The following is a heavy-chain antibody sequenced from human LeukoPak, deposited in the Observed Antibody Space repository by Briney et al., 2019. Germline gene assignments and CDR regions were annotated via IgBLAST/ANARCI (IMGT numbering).Heavy chain of an antibody. CDR2: IYYSGST. CDR1: GGSISSGGYY. Sequence: KTSETLSLTCTVSGGSISSGGYYCSSIRQHPGKGLEWIGYIYYSGSTYYNPSVKSRVTISVDTSKNQFSLKLSSVTAADTAVYYCARQWLPYNWFDPWGQGTLVTVSS. CDR3: ARQWLPYNWFDP. D-gene: IGHD5-24*01. J-gene: IGHJ5*02. V-gene: IGHV4-31*03.